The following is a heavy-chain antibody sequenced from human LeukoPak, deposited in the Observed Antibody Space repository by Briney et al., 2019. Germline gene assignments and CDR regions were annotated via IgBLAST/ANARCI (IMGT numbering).Heavy chain of an antibody. V-gene: IGHV4-34*01. J-gene: IGHJ4*02. D-gene: IGHD2-15*01. CDR1: GGSFSGYY. Sequence: PSETLSLTCAVYGGSFSGYYWSWIRQPPGKGLEWIGEINHSGSTNYNPSLKSRVTISVDTSNNQFSLKLSSMTAADTAVYYCARSGPVDCSGGSCYEGYWGQGTLVTVSS. CDR3: ARSGPVDCSGGSCYEGY. CDR2: INHSGST.